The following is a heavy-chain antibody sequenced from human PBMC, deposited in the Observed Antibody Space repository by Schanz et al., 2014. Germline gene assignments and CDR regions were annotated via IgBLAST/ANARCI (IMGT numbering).Heavy chain of an antibody. CDR1: GFTFFGSFA. CDR2: IGGSGDST. D-gene: IGHD3-10*01. Sequence: EVQLLESGGGLVQPGGSLRLSCVASGFTFFGSFAMSWVRQPPGKGLEWVSGIGGSGDSTHYADSVKGRFIISRDNSKNTLYLQVNSLRAEDTAVYYCAKDQGSYGSGSYSYFDYWGQGTLATVSS. V-gene: IGHV3-23*01. J-gene: IGHJ4*02. CDR3: AKDQGSYGSGSYSYFDY.